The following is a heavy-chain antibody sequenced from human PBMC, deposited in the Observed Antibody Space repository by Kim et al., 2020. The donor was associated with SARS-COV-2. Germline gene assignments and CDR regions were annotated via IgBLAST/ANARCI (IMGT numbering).Heavy chain of an antibody. CDR2: IYYSGST. J-gene: IGHJ5*02. CDR3: ARQSPPKSLYSSGWYWWGENWFYP. CDR1: GGSISSSSYY. D-gene: IGHD6-19*01. Sequence: SETLSLTCTVSGGSISSSSYYWGWIRQPPGKGLEWIGSIYYSGSTYYNPSLKSRVTISVDTSKNQFSLKLSSVTAADTAVDYCARQSPPKSLYSSGWYWWGENWFYPWGQGTLVTVSS. V-gene: IGHV4-39*01.